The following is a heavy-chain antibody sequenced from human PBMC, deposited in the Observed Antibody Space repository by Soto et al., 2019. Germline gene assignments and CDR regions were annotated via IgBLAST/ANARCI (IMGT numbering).Heavy chain of an antibody. Sequence: EVQLVESGGGLVKPGGSLRLSCPVSGFTFSSYSMNWVRQAPGKGLEWVSSISSSSSYIYYADSVKGRFTISRDNAKKSLYLQMNSLRAEDTAVYYCARKLGPTDYYSVMDVWGQGTTVTVSS. D-gene: IGHD7-27*01. J-gene: IGHJ6*02. CDR1: GFTFSSYS. CDR3: ARKLGPTDYYSVMDV. CDR2: ISSSSSYI. V-gene: IGHV3-21*01.